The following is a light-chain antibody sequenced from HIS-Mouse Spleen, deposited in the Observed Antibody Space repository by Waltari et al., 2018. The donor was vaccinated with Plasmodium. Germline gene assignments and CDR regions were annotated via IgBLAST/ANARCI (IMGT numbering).Light chain of an antibody. Sequence: DIQMTQSPSSLSASVGDRATITCRASQSISSYLNWYQQKPGKAPNLLIYAASSLQSGVPSRFSGSGSGTDFTLTISSLQPEDFATYYCQQSYSTWTFGQGTKVEIK. V-gene: IGKV1-39*01. CDR3: QQSYSTWT. CDR2: AAS. CDR1: QSISSY. J-gene: IGKJ1*01.